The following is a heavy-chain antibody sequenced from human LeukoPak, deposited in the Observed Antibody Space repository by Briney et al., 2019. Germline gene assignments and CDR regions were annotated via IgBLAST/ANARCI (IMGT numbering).Heavy chain of an antibody. D-gene: IGHD3-16*01. CDR2: ISSSSSLT. J-gene: IGHJ4*02. V-gene: IGHV3-21*01. CDR3: ARDLFDDYSLDY. CDR1: GFKFNTYS. Sequence: GGSLRLSCAASGFKFNTYSMNWVRQAPGKGLEWVSSISSSSSLTYYADSVKGRFTISRDNAKKSLYLQMNSLGAEDTAVYYCARDLFDDYSLDYWGQGTLVTVSS.